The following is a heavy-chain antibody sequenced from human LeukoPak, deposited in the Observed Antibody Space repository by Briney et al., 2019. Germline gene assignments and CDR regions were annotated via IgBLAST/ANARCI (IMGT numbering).Heavy chain of an antibody. D-gene: IGHD6-13*01. CDR1: GGSISSSSYY. CDR2: IYYSGST. CDR3: ASSSWYGRDYYYYYMDV. V-gene: IGHV4-39*07. Sequence: SETLSLTCTVSGGSISSSSYYWGWIRQPPGKGLEWIGSIYYSGSTYYNPSLKSRVTISVDTSKNQFSLKLSSVTAADTAVYYCASSSWYGRDYYYYYMDVWGKGTTVTISS. J-gene: IGHJ6*03.